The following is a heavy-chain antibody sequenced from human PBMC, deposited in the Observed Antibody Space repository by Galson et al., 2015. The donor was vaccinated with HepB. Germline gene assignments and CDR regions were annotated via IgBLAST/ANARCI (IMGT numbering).Heavy chain of an antibody. D-gene: IGHD2-15*01. V-gene: IGHV3-30*18. J-gene: IGHJ4*02. CDR2: ISYDGTTE. CDR3: AKVNARRCSGGTCFPYCFDY. Sequence: SLRLSCAASGFTFSSYAMHWVRQAPGKGLEWVAFISYDGTTEAYADSVRGRFTISRDNSKNTLFLQMNSLRAEDTAVYYCAKVNARRCSGGTCFPYCFDYWGQGTLVTVSS. CDR1: GFTFSSYA.